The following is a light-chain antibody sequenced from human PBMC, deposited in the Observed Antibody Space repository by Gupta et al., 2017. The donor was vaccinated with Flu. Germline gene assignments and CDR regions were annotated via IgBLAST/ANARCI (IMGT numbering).Light chain of an antibody. CDR2: GAS. Sequence: EIVLTQSPRTLSLAPGERVTLSCRASQSVSSRYLAWYQQKPGQAPRLLIHGASDRATGIPDRFTGGGSGKEFTLTISRLEPEDFAVYHCQQYGSLRSTFGQGTKVEIK. CDR3: QQYGSLRST. J-gene: IGKJ1*01. CDR1: QSVSSRY. V-gene: IGKV3-20*01.